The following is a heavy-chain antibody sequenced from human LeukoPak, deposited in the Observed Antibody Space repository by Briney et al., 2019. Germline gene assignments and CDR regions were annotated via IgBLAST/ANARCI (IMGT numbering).Heavy chain of an antibody. CDR1: GFTFSSYA. CDR2: ISYDGSNK. Sequence: GGSLRLSCAASGFTFSSYAMSWVRQAPGKGLEWVAVISYDGSNKYYADSVKGRLTISRDNSKNTLYLQMNSLRAEDTAVYYCASPVPEYYYDSSGYWGPFDYWGQGTLVTVSS. V-gene: IGHV3-30-3*01. J-gene: IGHJ4*02. CDR3: ASPVPEYYYDSSGYWGPFDY. D-gene: IGHD3-22*01.